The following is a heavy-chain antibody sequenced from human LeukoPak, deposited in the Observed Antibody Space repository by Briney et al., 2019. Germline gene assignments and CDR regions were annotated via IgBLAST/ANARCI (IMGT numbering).Heavy chain of an antibody. Sequence: GGSLRLSCAASGSTFSRYAMSWVRQAPGKGLEWVSSVSTDGDTYYTDSVKGRFTISRYTSMNTLFLQMTSLRAEDTALYYCARSRSGSVAGTSDYWGQGTLVIVSS. V-gene: IGHV3-23*01. CDR2: VSTDGDT. CDR1: GSTFSRYA. J-gene: IGHJ4*02. D-gene: IGHD6-19*01. CDR3: ARSRSGSVAGTSDY.